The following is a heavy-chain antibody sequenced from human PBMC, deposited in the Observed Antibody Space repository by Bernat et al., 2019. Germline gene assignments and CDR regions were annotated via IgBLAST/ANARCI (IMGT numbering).Heavy chain of an antibody. J-gene: IGHJ4*02. CDR2: IYYSGTT. CDR1: GGSISSSSYY. D-gene: IGHD3-10*01. Sequence: QLQLQESGPGLVKPSETLSLTCTVSGGSISSSSYYWGWIRQPPGKGLGWIGSIYYSGTTYYNPSLKSRVTISVDTSKNQFSLKLSSVTAADTAVYYCARQAGYYYGSGTYYNGNFDYWGQGTLVTVSS. CDR3: ARQAGYYYGSGTYYNGNFDY. V-gene: IGHV4-39*01.